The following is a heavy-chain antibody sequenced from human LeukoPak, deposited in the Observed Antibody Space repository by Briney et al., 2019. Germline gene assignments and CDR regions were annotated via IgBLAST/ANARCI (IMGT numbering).Heavy chain of an antibody. CDR3: AKQLGYCSDGSCYFPY. CDR2: LHPDGSHQ. CDR1: GFTFSSYA. D-gene: IGHD2-15*01. Sequence: GGSLRLSCAASGFTFSSYAMSWVRQAPGKGLEWVANLHPDGSHQYYVDSVRGRFTISRDNSKSTLCLQMNSLRAEDTAVYYCAKQLGYCSDGSCYFPYWGQGTLVTVSS. V-gene: IGHV3-7*03. J-gene: IGHJ4*02.